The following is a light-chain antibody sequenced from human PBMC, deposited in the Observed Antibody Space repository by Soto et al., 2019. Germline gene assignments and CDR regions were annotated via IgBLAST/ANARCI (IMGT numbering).Light chain of an antibody. CDR1: SNDVGGYKY. CDR2: EVN. Sequence: QSVLTQPASVSGAPGQSITISCTGTSNDVGGYKYVSWYQQRPGTAPKLIMFEVNNRPSGVSDRFSGSRSANTASLTISGLQAQDEADYYCSSYSSNNILSYVFGPGTKLTVL. CDR3: SSYSSNNILSYV. J-gene: IGLJ1*01. V-gene: IGLV2-14*03.